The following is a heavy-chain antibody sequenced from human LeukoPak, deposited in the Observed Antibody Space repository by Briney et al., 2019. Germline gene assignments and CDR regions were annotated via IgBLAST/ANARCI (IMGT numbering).Heavy chain of an antibody. V-gene: IGHV1-2*02. CDR3: ARVALRYSSGWYYFDY. D-gene: IGHD6-19*01. Sequence: APVKVSCKASGYTFTGYYMHWVRQAPGQGLEWMGWINPNSGGTNYAQKFQGRVTMTRDTSISTAYMELSRLRSDDTAVYYCARVALRYSSGWYYFDYWGQGTLVTVSS. J-gene: IGHJ4*02. CDR1: GYTFTGYY. CDR2: INPNSGGT.